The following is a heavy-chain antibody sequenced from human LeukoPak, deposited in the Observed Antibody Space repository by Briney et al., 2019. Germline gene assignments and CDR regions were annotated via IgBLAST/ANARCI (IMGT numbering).Heavy chain of an antibody. Sequence: SETLSLTCTVSGGSISSYYWSWIRQPPGKGLEWIGHIYYSGSTNYNPSLKSRVTISVDTSKNQFSLKLSSVTAADTAVYYCARNSRGYFDYWGQGTLVTVSS. CDR1: GGSISSYY. J-gene: IGHJ4*02. V-gene: IGHV4-59*01. CDR2: IYYSGST. D-gene: IGHD2/OR15-2a*01. CDR3: ARNSRGYFDY.